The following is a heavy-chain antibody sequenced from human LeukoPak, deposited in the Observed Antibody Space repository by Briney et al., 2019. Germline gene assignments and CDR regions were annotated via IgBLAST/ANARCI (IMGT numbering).Heavy chain of an antibody. V-gene: IGHV3-21*01. Sequence: GGSLRHSCAASGFTFSSYSMNWVRQAPGKGLEWVSSISSSSSYIYYADSVKGRFTISRDNAKNSLYLQMNSLRAEDTAVYYCARQCSGGSCYWASDYWGQGTLVTVSS. D-gene: IGHD2-15*01. CDR1: GFTFSSYS. CDR2: ISSSSSYI. J-gene: IGHJ4*02. CDR3: ARQCSGGSCYWASDY.